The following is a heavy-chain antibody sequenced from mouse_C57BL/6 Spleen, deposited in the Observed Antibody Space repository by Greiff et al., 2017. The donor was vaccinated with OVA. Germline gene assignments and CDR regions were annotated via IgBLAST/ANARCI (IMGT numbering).Heavy chain of an antibody. D-gene: IGHD1-1*01. V-gene: IGHV8-12*01. J-gene: IGHJ1*03. CDR3: ARSDYGSSYWYFDV. CDR1: GFSLSTSGMG. Sequence: QVTLKECGPGILQSSQTLSLTCSFSGFSLSTSGMGVSWIRQPSGKGLEWLAHIYWDDDKRYNPSLKSRLTISKDTSRNQVFLKITSVDTADTATYYGARSDYGSSYWYFDVWGTGTTVTVSS. CDR2: IYWDDDK.